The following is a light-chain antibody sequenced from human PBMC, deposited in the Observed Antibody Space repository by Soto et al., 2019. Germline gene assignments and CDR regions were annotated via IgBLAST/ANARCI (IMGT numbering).Light chain of an antibody. CDR3: MQALQSPRT. CDR2: LAS. V-gene: IGKV2-28*01. Sequence: DIVMTQSPLSLPVMPGEPASISCRSSQSLLHSNGYNFLDWYLQRPGQSPRLLIYLASNRSSGVPDRFSGSGSGTDFTLKISRVEAEDVGGYYCMQALQSPRTFGQGTKVEIK. CDR1: QSLLHSNGYNF. J-gene: IGKJ1*01.